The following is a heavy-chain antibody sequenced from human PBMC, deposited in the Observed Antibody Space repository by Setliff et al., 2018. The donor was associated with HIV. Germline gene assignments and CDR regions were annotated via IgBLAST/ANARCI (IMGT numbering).Heavy chain of an antibody. CDR1: GFIFSNYW. V-gene: IGHV3-74*01. CDR2: INSDGSSI. J-gene: IGHJ3*02. Sequence: PGGSLRLSCAASGFIFSNYWMHWVRQAPGKGLVWVSRINSDGSSISYADSVKGRFTITRDNAKNTVYLQMNSLRGEDTAVYYCARHSDWYGNDAFDIWGQGTRVTVSS. D-gene: IGHD6-19*01. CDR3: ARHSDWYGNDAFDI.